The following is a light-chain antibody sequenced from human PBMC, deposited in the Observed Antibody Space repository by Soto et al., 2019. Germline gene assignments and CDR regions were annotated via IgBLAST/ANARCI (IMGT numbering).Light chain of an antibody. CDR1: SSNIGAGYD. CDR3: QSYDSSRSGYV. Sequence: QSVLTQPPSVSGAPGQRVTISCTGSSSNIGAGYDVHWYQQLPGTAPKLLIYGNINRPSGVPDRFSGSKSGTSASVAITGLQAEDEADYYCQSYDSSRSGYVFGTGTKLTVL. J-gene: IGLJ1*01. V-gene: IGLV1-40*01. CDR2: GNI.